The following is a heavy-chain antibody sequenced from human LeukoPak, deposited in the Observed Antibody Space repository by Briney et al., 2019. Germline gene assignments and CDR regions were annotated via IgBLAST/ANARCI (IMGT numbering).Heavy chain of an antibody. V-gene: IGHV4-4*07. CDR2: FSASGTT. Sequence: SETLSLTCTVSGGYIHTYFWSWIRQPAGKGLEWLGRFSASGTTNYNPSLKSRVTISVDTSKNQCSLKLTSVTAADTAVYYCARIGGITYFDYWGQGSLVTVPS. J-gene: IGHJ4*02. CDR1: GGYIHTYF. CDR3: ARIGGITYFDY. D-gene: IGHD3-16*01.